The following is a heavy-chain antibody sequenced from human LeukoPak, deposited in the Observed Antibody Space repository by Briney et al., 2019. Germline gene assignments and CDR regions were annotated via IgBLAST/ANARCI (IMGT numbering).Heavy chain of an antibody. CDR2: ISSDGSDK. CDR1: GFXFSSYG. J-gene: IGHJ4*02. V-gene: IGHV3-30*18. D-gene: IGHD4-23*01. Sequence: GKSLRLSCAASGFXFSSYGIHWVRQAPGKGLEWVAVISSDGSDKYYADSVKGRFTISRDNSKNTMYLQMNSLRDEDTAVYYCAKGSATTVVTIDYWGQGTLVTVSS. CDR3: AKGSATTVVTIDY.